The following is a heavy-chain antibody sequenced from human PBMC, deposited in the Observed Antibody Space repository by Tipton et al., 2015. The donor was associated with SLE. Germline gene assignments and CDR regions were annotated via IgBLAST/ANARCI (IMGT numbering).Heavy chain of an antibody. CDR1: GVSISTYY. CDR3: ARDAGMDA. J-gene: IGHJ6*02. V-gene: IGHV4-59*01. Sequence: TLSLTCTVSGVSISTYYWSWVRQPPGKGLEWIGYIYYSGSTNHNPSLKSRVTMSVDTSKNQFSLKLSSVTAADTAVYYCARDAGMDAWGQGITVTVSS. CDR2: IYYSGST.